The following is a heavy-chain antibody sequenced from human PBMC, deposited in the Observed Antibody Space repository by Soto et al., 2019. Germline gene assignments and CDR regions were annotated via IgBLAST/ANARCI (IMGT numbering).Heavy chain of an antibody. D-gene: IGHD6-19*01. CDR1: GGSISSSTYS. Sequence: SETLSLTCTVSGGSISSSTYSWGWIRQSPGKGLEWIASINFSGTTYHNPSLKSRVSISADTSKKQLSLKLSSVTAADTAVYYGAQLAVPPYVNAMDVWGQGXTVTVYS. CDR3: AQLAVPPYVNAMDV. J-gene: IGHJ6*02. CDR2: INFSGTT. V-gene: IGHV4-39*01.